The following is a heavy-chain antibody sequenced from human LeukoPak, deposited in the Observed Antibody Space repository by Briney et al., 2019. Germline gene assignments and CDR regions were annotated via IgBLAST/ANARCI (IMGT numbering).Heavy chain of an antibody. V-gene: IGHV3-7*01. J-gene: IGHJ4*02. Sequence: GGTLRLSCAVSGFTFSDYCMSWGCEPPAKGLERVANVKQDGSEKYYVDSLKSRLTISTDHAKNSLHLQMNTLRAEYTAVYYCAQAGYGSVSSSFDQWGQGALVTVSP. D-gene: IGHD3-10*01. CDR1: GFTFSDYC. CDR2: VKQDGSEK. CDR3: AQAGYGSVSSSFDQ.